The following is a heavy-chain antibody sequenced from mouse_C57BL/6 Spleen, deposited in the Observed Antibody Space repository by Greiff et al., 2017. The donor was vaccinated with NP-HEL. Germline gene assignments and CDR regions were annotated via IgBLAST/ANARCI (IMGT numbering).Heavy chain of an antibody. Sequence: QVQLQQSGPELVKPGASVKISCKASGYAFSSSWMNWVKQRPGKGLEWIGRIYPGDGDTNYNGKFKGKATLTADKSSSTAYMQLSSLTSEDSAVYFCARGYQGGFAYWGQGTLVTVSA. V-gene: IGHV1-82*01. CDR1: GYAFSSSW. J-gene: IGHJ3*01. CDR2: IYPGDGDT. CDR3: ARGYQGGFAY. D-gene: IGHD2-14*01.